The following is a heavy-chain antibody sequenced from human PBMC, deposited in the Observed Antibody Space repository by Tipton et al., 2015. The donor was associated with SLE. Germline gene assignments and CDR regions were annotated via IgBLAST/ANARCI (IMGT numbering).Heavy chain of an antibody. D-gene: IGHD2-21*01. J-gene: IGHJ2*01. CDR1: GASVSSAGHW. Sequence: TLSLTCAVSGASVSSAGHWWTWVRQPAGKGLEWIGEIYHSGIINFNPSLKSRLTMSVDKSKNQFSLKLSSVTAADTAMYYCAKADGVVGGQVPYWYFDLWGRGTLVTVSS. CDR2: IYHSGII. V-gene: IGHV4-4*02. CDR3: AKADGVVGGQVPYWYFDL.